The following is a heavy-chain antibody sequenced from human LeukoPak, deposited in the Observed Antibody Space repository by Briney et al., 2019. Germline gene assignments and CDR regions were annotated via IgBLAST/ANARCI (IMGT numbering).Heavy chain of an antibody. CDR1: GYTFTSYD. J-gene: IGHJ6*02. D-gene: IGHD3-3*01. CDR3: ARGPTQRFLEWLLPDYGMDV. Sequence: ASVKVFCKASGYTFTSYDINWVRQATGQGLEWMGWVNPNSGNTDYAQKFQGRVTMTRNTSISTAYMELSSLRSEDTAVYYCARGPTQRFLEWLLPDYGMDVWGQGTTVTVSS. V-gene: IGHV1-8*01. CDR2: VNPNSGNT.